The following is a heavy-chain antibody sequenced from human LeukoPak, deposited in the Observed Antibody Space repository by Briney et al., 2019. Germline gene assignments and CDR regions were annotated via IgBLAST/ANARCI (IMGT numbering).Heavy chain of an antibody. CDR2: INWNGGKI. J-gene: IGHJ4*02. V-gene: IGHV3-20*04. CDR1: GFTFDDYA. Sequence: GGSLRLSCAVSGFTFDDYAMHWIRQAPGKGLEWVSGINWNGGKIGYADSVKGRFTISRDSAKSSLYLQMNSLRAEDTAVYYCARFPSGDSSSWAFDYWGQGTLVTVSS. D-gene: IGHD6-13*01. CDR3: ARFPSGDSSSWAFDY.